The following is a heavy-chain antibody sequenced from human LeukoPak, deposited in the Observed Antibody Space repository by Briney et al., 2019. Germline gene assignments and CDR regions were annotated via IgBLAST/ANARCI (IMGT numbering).Heavy chain of an antibody. J-gene: IGHJ4*02. Sequence: GASVKVSCKASGYNFTGYYMHWVRQAPGQGLEWMGCINPNSGGTKYAQKFQGGVTLTRDTSISTAYMELSRLRSDDTAVYYCARGATVYGGAIVYWGQGTLVTVSS. D-gene: IGHD3-16*02. CDR2: INPNSGGT. CDR3: ARGATVYGGAIVY. V-gene: IGHV1-2*02. CDR1: GYNFTGYY.